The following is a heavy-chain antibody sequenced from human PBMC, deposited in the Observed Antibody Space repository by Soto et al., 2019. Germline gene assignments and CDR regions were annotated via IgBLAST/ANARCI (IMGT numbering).Heavy chain of an antibody. CDR2: INPSGGST. Sequence: GASVKVSCKASGYTFTSYYMHWVRQAPGQGLEWMGIINPSGGSTSYAQKFQGRVTMTRDTSTSTVYMELSSLRSEDTAVYYCARDPIAAHHYCYYGMDVWGQGTTVTVSS. J-gene: IGHJ6*02. CDR3: ARDPIAAHHYCYYGMDV. D-gene: IGHD6-6*01. V-gene: IGHV1-46*01. CDR1: GYTFTSYY.